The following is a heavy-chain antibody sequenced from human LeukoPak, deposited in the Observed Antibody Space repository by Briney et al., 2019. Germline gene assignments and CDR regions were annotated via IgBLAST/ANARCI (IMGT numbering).Heavy chain of an antibody. V-gene: IGHV4-59*08. Sequence: SETLSLTCTVSGGSISSYYWSWIRQPPGKGLEWIGHIYYSGSTNYNPSLKSRVTISVDTSKNQFSLKLSSVTAADTAVYYCARHLHYSYGQYYFDYWGQGTLVTVSS. CDR2: IYYSGST. J-gene: IGHJ4*02. D-gene: IGHD5-18*01. CDR3: ARHLHYSYGQYYFDY. CDR1: GGSISSYY.